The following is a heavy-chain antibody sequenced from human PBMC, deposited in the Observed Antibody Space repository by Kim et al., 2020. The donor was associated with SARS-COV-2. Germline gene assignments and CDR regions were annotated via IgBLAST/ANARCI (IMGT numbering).Heavy chain of an antibody. CDR3: ARSLIKDY. J-gene: IGHJ4*02. V-gene: IGHV3-53*01. Sequence: GGSLRLSCAASGFTVSSNYMTWLRQAPGKGLEWVSVISTGGSTYYADSVKGRFTISMDNSKNTLYLQRNNLRADDTAVYYCARSLIKDYWGQGTLVTVSS. CDR2: ISTGGST. CDR1: GFTVSSNY.